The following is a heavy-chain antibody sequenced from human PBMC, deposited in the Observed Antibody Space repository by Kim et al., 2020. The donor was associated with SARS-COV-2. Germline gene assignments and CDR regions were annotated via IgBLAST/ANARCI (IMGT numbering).Heavy chain of an antibody. CDR3: ARGRAGVVPSPIRGIGPHYDYYAMDV. J-gene: IGHJ6*02. CDR1: GGSFSGFH. Sequence: SETLSLTCAVYGGSFSGFHWSWIRQPPGKGLEWIGEINHSGSTNYNPSLKSRVTISVDTSKSQFSLKLNFVTAADTAVYYCARGRAGVVPSPIRGIGPHYDYYAMDVGGRGTTVTVSS. V-gene: IGHV4-34*01. D-gene: IGHD2-2*02. CDR2: INHSGST.